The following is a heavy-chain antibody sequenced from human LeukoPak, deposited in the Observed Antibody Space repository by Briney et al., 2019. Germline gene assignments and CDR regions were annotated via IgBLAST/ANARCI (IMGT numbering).Heavy chain of an antibody. CDR3: ARENTGRYYYYYYMDV. CDR1: GFTFSSYW. CDR2: INSDGSST. D-gene: IGHD1-14*01. Sequence: PGGSLRLSCAASGFTFSSYWMHWVRQAPGKGLVWVSRINSDGSSTSYADSVKGRFTIPRDNAKNTLYLQMNSLRAEDTAVYYCARENTGRYYYYYYMDVWGKGTTVTVSS. V-gene: IGHV3-74*01. J-gene: IGHJ6*03.